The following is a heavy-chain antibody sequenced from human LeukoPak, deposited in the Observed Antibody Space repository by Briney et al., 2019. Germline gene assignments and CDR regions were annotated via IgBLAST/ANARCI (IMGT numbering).Heavy chain of an antibody. CDR3: ARGGRDGMDV. D-gene: IGHD3-10*01. J-gene: IGHJ6*02. Sequence: ASVKVACKASGYSFTSYGFTWVRRAPGQGLEWMGWVSAYDGSTNYAQKIRGRVTMTTDASKNTVYMELRSLRFDDTAVYYCARGGRDGMDVWGQGTTVTVSS. CDR2: VSAYDGST. CDR1: GYSFTSYG. V-gene: IGHV1-18*01.